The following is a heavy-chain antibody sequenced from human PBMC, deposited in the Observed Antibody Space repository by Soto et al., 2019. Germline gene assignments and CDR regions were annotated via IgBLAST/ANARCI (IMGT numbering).Heavy chain of an antibody. CDR2: IKQDGSEK. J-gene: IGHJ6*02. V-gene: IGHV3-7*05. Sequence: EVQLVESGGGLVQPGGSLRLSCAASGFTFSSYWMSWVRQAPGKGLEWVANIKQDGSEKYYVDSVKGRFTISRDNAKNSQYLQMNSLRAEDTAVYYCARGGYPYYYYGMDVWGQGTTVTVSS. CDR1: GFTFSSYW. CDR3: ARGGYPYYYYGMDV. D-gene: IGHD2-2*01.